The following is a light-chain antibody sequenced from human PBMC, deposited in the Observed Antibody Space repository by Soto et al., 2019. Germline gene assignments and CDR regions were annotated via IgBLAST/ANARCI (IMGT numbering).Light chain of an antibody. Sequence: EIVLTQSPDTLSLSPGERATLPCRASQSVSRRYLAWYQQKHGQAPRLLIYGASSRATGIPDRFSGSGSGTDFTLTISRLEPEDFAVYYCQQYGSSSYTFGQGTKLEIK. V-gene: IGKV3-20*01. J-gene: IGKJ2*01. CDR3: QQYGSSSYT. CDR1: QSVSRRY. CDR2: GAS.